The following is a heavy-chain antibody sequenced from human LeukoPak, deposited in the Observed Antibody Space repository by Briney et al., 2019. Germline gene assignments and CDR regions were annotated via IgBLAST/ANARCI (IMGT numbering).Heavy chain of an antibody. CDR1: GYSISSGYY. Sequence: PSETLSLTCAVSGYSISSGYYWDWIRQPPGKGLQWIGSIYHGGSTYYNPSLKSRVTISVDTSKNQFSLKLSSVTAADTAVYYCARDFLFSATAMGYFDYWGQGTLVTVSS. V-gene: IGHV4-38-2*02. D-gene: IGHD5-18*01. J-gene: IGHJ4*02. CDR3: ARDFLFSATAMGYFDY. CDR2: IYHGGST.